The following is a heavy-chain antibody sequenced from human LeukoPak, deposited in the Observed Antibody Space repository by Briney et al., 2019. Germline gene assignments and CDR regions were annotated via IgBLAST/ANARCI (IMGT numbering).Heavy chain of an antibody. Sequence: GESLKISCKDSGYSFTSYWIGWVRQMPGKGLEWMGIIYPGDSDTRYSPSFQGQVTISADKSINTAYLQWSSLKASDTAMYYCARHKSGIQLFSRAPARYYFDYWGQGTLVTVSS. D-gene: IGHD5-18*01. CDR3: ARHKSGIQLFSRAPARYYFDY. J-gene: IGHJ4*02. CDR1: GYSFTSYW. CDR2: IYPGDSDT. V-gene: IGHV5-51*01.